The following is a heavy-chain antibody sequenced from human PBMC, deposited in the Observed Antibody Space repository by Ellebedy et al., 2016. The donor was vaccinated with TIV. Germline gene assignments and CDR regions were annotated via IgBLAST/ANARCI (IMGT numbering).Heavy chain of an antibody. CDR1: GGTFSSYA. V-gene: IGHV1-69*13. CDR2: IIPIFGTA. D-gene: IGHD3-10*01. Sequence: SVKVSCXASGGTFSSYAISWVRQAPGQGLEWMGGIIPIFGTANYAQKFQGRVTITADESTSTAYMELGSLRSEDTAVYYCARLQVRGVIGPWGQGTVVTVSS. J-gene: IGHJ5*02. CDR3: ARLQVRGVIGP.